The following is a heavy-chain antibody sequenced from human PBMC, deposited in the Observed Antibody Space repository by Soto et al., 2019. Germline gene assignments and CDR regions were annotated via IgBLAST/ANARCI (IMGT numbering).Heavy chain of an antibody. D-gene: IGHD2-15*01. CDR2: ISSSGSTI. CDR3: ARDYVVVVAAPHAFDI. Sequence: GGSLRLSCAASGFTFSDYYMSWIRQAPGKGLEWVSYISSSGSTIYYADSVKGRFTISRDNAKNSLYLQMNSLRAEDTAVYYCARDYVVVVAAPHAFDIWGQGKRVTVSS. CDR1: GFTFSDYY. V-gene: IGHV3-11*01. J-gene: IGHJ3*02.